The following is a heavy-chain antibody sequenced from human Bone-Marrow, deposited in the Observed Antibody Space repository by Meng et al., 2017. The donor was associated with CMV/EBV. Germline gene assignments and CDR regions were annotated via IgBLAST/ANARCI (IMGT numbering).Heavy chain of an antibody. CDR2: SNAGNGNT. CDR3: AISTQNYYYYGMDV. CDR1: GYTFTSYA. V-gene: IGHV1-3*02. Sequence: ASVKVSCKASGYTFTSYAMHWVRQAPGQRLEWMGWSNAGNGNTKYSQEFQGRVTITRDTSASTAYMELSSLRSEDTAVYYCAISTQNYYYYGMDVWGQGTTVTVSS. J-gene: IGHJ6*02.